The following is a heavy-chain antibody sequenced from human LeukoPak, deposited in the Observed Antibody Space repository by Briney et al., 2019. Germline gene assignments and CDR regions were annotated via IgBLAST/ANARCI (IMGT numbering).Heavy chain of an antibody. CDR3: SRVLARYGYLDY. D-gene: IGHD3-3*02. V-gene: IGHV1-2*02. CDR2: INPNSGGT. Sequence: GASVKVSCKASGYAFTDYYIHWVRQAPGQGLEWMGWINPNSGGTNYTQKFQGRVTMTRDTSISTAFLELNKLTSDDNAVYYYSRVLARYGYLDYWGQGILVTVSS. CDR1: GYAFTDYY. J-gene: IGHJ4*02.